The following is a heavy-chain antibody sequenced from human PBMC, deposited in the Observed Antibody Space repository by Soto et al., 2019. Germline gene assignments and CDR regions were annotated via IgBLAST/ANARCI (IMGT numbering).Heavy chain of an antibody. CDR2: IIPIFGTA. CDR3: ARGPLYSSSLYYYHYYGMEV. D-gene: IGHD6-6*01. J-gene: IGHJ6*01. V-gene: IGHV1-69*13. CDR1: GCTFSSYA. Sequence: SVKVSCKASGCTFSSYAISWVRQAPGQGLEWMGGIIPIFGTANYAQKFQGRVTITADESTSTAYMELSSLRSEDTAVYYCARGPLYSSSLYYYHYYGMEVWGQGTTVIVSS.